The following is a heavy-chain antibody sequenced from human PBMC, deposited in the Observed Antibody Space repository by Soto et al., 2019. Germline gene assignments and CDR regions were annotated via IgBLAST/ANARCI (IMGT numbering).Heavy chain of an antibody. J-gene: IGHJ4*02. CDR1: GYTFTSYY. CDR3: ARAYDSSGYYWLPDY. V-gene: IGHV1-46*01. CDR2: INPSGGST. Sequence: QVQLVQSGAEVKKPGASVKVSCKASGYTFTSYYMHWVRQAPGQGLEWMGIINPSGGSTSYAQKFQGRVTMTRDTSTSTVYMELSSLRSEDTAVYYSARAYDSSGYYWLPDYWGQGTLVTVSS. D-gene: IGHD3-22*01.